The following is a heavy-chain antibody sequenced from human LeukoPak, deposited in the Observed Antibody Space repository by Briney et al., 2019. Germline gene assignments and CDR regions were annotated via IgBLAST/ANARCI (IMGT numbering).Heavy chain of an antibody. CDR3: ASQYSSSWYEVGY. Sequence: SETLSLTCTVSGGSISSYYWSWIRQPPGKGLEGIGYIYYSGSTNYNPSLKSRVTISVDTSKNQFSLKLSSVTAADTAVYYCASQYSSSWYEVGYWGQGTLVTVSS. CDR2: IYYSGST. J-gene: IGHJ4*02. D-gene: IGHD6-13*01. V-gene: IGHV4-59*01. CDR1: GGSISSYY.